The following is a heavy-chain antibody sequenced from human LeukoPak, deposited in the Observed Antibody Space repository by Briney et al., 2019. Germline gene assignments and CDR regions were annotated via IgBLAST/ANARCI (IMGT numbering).Heavy chain of an antibody. D-gene: IGHD3-22*01. CDR3: AKLLYYYDSSQPY. V-gene: IGHV3-23*01. J-gene: IGHJ4*02. CDR1: GFTVSSNY. CDR2: ISGSGGST. Sequence: GGSLRLSCAASGFTVSSNYMSWVRHAPGKGLEWVSAISGSGGSTYYADSVKGRFTISRDNSKNTLYLQMNSLRAEDTAVYYCAKLLYYYDSSQPYWGQGTLVTVSS.